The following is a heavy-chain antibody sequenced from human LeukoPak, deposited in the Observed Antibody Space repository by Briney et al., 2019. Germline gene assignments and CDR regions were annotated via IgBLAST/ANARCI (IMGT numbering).Heavy chain of an antibody. V-gene: IGHV3-23*01. CDR2: ISAGSGTT. CDR3: ATLMYTTGRQGFDS. D-gene: IGHD1-1*01. CDR1: GFAFRIYP. J-gene: IGHJ4*02. Sequence: PGGSLRLSCAASGFAFRIYPMIWARQAPGKGLEWVSSISAGSGTTNYADSAKGRFTVSRDNSKRTLYLQMNSLRAEDTAVYYCATLMYTTGRQGFDSWGQGTRVTVSS.